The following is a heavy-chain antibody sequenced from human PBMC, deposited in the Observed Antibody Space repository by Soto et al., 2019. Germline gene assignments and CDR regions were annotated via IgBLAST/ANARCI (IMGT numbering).Heavy chain of an antibody. J-gene: IGHJ6*02. CDR3: ARDLWVEPELYYYGMDV. V-gene: IGHV4-30-4*01. D-gene: IGHD1-1*01. Sequence: SETLSLTCTVSGDSISSADYYWSWIRQTPGKGLEWIGHIFYSGTTYYNPSLKSRLTISVDTSKNHFSLRLTSVTAADTAVYYCARDLWVEPELYYYGMDVWGQGTTVTAP. CDR2: IFYSGTT. CDR1: GDSISSADYY.